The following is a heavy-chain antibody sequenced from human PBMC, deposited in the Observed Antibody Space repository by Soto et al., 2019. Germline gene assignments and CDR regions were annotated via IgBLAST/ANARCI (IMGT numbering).Heavy chain of an antibody. J-gene: IGHJ4*02. D-gene: IGHD6-19*01. CDR2: TYYRSKWYS. Sequence: PSQTLSLTCAISGDRVSSTSTAWSWIRQSPSRGLEWLGRTYYRSKWYSDYAVSVKSRITINPDTSKNQFSLQLNSVTPEDTAVYYCARGSYYSGWVWGQGTLVTVSS. CDR1: GDRVSSTSTA. V-gene: IGHV6-1*01. CDR3: ARGSYYSGWV.